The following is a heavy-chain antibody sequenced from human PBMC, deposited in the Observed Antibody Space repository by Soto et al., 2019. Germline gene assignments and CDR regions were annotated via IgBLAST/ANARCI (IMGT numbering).Heavy chain of an antibody. CDR2: ISAYNGNT. J-gene: IGHJ5*02. CDR1: GYTFTSYG. CDR3: ARGPYYDFWSGYWGPSSDNWFDP. D-gene: IGHD3-3*01. Sequence: QVQLVQSGAEVKKPGASVKVSCKASGYTFTSYGISWVRQAPGQGLEWMGWISAYNGNTNYAQKLQGRVTMTTDTSTSTAYMEPRSLRSDDTAVYYCARGPYYDFWSGYWGPSSDNWFDPWGQGTLVTVSS. V-gene: IGHV1-18*01.